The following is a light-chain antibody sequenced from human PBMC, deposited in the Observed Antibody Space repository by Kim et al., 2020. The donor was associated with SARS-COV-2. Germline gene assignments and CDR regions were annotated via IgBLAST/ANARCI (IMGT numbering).Light chain of an antibody. J-gene: IGLJ1*01. CDR3: SSYTSTTTRV. CDR2: DVN. CDR1: SSDIGGYNA. Sequence: QSALTQPASVSGSPGQSITLSCTGTSSDIGGYNAVSWYQEHPGRAPKLLIYDVNDRPSGVSSRFSGSKSGNTASLTISGLQAEDEAEYYCSSYTSTTTRVFGTGTKVTVL. V-gene: IGLV2-14*03.